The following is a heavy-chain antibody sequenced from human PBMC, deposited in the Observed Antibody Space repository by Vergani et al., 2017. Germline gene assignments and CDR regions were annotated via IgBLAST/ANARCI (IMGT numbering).Heavy chain of an antibody. CDR1: GVTFQAFA. CDR2: IERNYGVK. V-gene: IGHV3-9*01. J-gene: IGHJ2*01. CDR3: VKDNDYDADGPFDL. Sequence: VEAGGGLVQPGGSLRLSCTASGVTFQAFAFHWVRQVSGRGLEWVSGIERNYGVKNGNSFEGRFSISRDNDKKAVFLQMNNLRHEDTALYFCVKDNDYDADGPFDLWGRGTLVTVSS. D-gene: IGHD3-16*01.